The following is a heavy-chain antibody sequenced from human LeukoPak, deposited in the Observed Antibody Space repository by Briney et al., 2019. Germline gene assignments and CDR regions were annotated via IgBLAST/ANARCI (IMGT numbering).Heavy chain of an antibody. CDR2: IKSKTDGGTT. V-gene: IGHV3-15*01. D-gene: IGHD2-15*01. CDR3: TTEGLVVAARREYYYMDV. Sequence: GGSLRLSCAASGFTFSNAWMCWVRQAPGKGLEWVGRIKSKTDGGTTDYAAPVKGRFTISRDDTKNTLYLQMNSLKTEDTAVYYCTTEGLVVAARREYYYMDVWGKGTTVTVSS. J-gene: IGHJ6*03. CDR1: GFTFSNAW.